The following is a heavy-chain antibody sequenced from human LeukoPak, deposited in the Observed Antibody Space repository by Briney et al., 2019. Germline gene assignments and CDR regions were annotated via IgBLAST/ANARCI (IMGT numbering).Heavy chain of an antibody. Sequence: PGGSLRLFCSVSGFTFSNYAMQWVRQAPGKALEYVSAIRSNGGSTFYADSVKGRFTISRDNSKNTLYLQMSSLRAEDTAVYYCVKRSGWSFDYWGQGTLVTVSS. CDR3: VKRSGWSFDY. D-gene: IGHD6-19*01. CDR1: GFTFSNYA. CDR2: IRSNGGST. V-gene: IGHV3-64D*06. J-gene: IGHJ4*02.